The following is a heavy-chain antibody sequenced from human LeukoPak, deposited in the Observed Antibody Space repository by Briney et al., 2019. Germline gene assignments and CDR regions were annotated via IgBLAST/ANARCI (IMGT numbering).Heavy chain of an antibody. J-gene: IGHJ4*02. V-gene: IGHV3-11*06. CDR2: ISSSSSYT. Sequence: GGSLRLSCAASGFTFSDYYMCWIRQAPGKGLEWVSYISSSSSYTNYADSVKGRFTISRDNAKNSLYLQMNSLRAEDTAVYHCASWTEAQAAGTSQFDYWGQGTLVTVSS. CDR1: GFTFSDYY. CDR3: ASWTEAQAAGTSQFDY. D-gene: IGHD6-13*01.